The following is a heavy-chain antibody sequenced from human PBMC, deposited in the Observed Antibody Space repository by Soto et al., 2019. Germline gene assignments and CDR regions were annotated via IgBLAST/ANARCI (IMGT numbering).Heavy chain of an antibody. CDR1: GFSFSTSGVG. D-gene: IGHD6-6*01. J-gene: IGHJ3*01. CDR3: ARGLATLPVFAFDV. CDR2: IYWSGDE. Sequence: SGPTLVNPTQTLTLTCSFSGFSFSTSGVGVGWVRQPPGKALEWLALIYWSGDEHYRPSLKSRLTITKDTSKNQVVLIMTNMDPVDTATYYCARGLATLPVFAFDVWGQGTTVTVSS. V-gene: IGHV2-5*01.